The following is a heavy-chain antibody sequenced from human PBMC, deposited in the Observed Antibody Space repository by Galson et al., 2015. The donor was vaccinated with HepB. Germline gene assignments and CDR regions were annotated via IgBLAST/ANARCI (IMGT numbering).Heavy chain of an antibody. J-gene: IGHJ6*03. D-gene: IGHD3-10*01. CDR3: ARDPGLGSGSWWGRHGPSYIDV. V-gene: IGHV3-33*01. CDR2: IWYDGSNK. CDR1: GFTFSSYG. Sequence: SLRLSCAASGFTFSSYGMHWVRQAPGKGLEWVAVIWYDGSNKYYADSVKGRFTISRDNSKNTLYLQMNSLRAEDTAVYYCARDPGLGSGSWWGRHGPSYIDVWGKGTTVTVSS.